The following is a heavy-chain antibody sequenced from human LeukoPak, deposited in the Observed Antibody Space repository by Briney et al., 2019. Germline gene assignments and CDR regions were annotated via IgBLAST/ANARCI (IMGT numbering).Heavy chain of an antibody. Sequence: PSETLSLTCTISDGSISRYYWSWIRRPAGKGLEWFGRIYTSGSTNFTPSLKSPVTVSLYPSKNQFSLKPGSVTAADTAVYYCARRKERWLLGDAFDIWGQGTMVTVSS. CDR1: DGSISRYY. J-gene: IGHJ3*02. CDR2: IYTSGST. V-gene: IGHV4-4*07. CDR3: ARRKERWLLGDAFDI. D-gene: IGHD6-19*01.